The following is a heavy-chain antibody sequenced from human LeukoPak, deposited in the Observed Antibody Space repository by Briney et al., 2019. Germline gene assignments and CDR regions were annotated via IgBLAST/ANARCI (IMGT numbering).Heavy chain of an antibody. V-gene: IGHV3-48*04. D-gene: IGHD1-7*01. CDR1: GFTFSNYA. CDR3: ARANYVTDY. Sequence: GGSLRLSCAASGFTFSNYAMTWVRQAPGKGLEWVSYISGSGSSTHYADSVKGRFTISRDNARNSLYLQMDSLRAEDTAVYYCARANYVTDYWGQGTLVTVSS. J-gene: IGHJ4*02. CDR2: ISGSGSST.